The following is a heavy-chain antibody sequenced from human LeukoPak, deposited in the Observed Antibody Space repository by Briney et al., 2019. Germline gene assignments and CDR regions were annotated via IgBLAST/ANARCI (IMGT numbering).Heavy chain of an antibody. V-gene: IGHV3-23*01. J-gene: IGHJ4*02. CDR1: GFTCSSYA. CDR3: ATGIVIYDSSGYYFY. D-gene: IGHD3-22*01. Sequence: GGSLRLSCAASGFTCSSYAMSWVRQAPGKGLEWVSAISGSGGSTYYADSVKGRFTISRDNSKNTLYLQMNSLRAEDTAVYYCATGIVIYDSSGYYFYWGQGTLVTVSS. CDR2: ISGSGGST.